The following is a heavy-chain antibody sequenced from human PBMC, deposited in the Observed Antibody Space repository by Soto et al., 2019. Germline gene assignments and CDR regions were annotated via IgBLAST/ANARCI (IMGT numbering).Heavy chain of an antibody. J-gene: IGHJ5*01. CDR3: ARVRQGCSANNCYFDP. Sequence: SETLSLTCTLSGGSVRAPDWWNWVRQSPDKGLEWIAEVHITGHSNYNPSLRSRVSVSIDSSKNQFYLNLNSVTAADTAIYYCARVRQGCSANNCYFDPWGQGTQVTVSS. CDR2: VHITGHS. V-gene: IGHV4-4*02. D-gene: IGHD1-1*01. CDR1: GGSVRAPDW.